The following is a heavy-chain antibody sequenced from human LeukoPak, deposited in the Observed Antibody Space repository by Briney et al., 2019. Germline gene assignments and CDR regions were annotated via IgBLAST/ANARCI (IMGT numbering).Heavy chain of an antibody. V-gene: IGHV3-53*01. CDR1: GFSVTNNY. J-gene: IGHJ4*02. CDR2: FYVGGAT. Sequence: GSLRLSFAVSGFSVTNNYMSWVRQAPGKGLEWVSVFYVGGATYYADSVKGRFTISRDNSENTLYLQMKSLRAEDTAVYYCARGDGYNFFDYWGQGTLVTVSS. D-gene: IGHD5-24*01. CDR3: ARGDGYNFFDY.